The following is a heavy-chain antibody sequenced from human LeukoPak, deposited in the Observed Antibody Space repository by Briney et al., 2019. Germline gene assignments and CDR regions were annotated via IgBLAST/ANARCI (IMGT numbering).Heavy chain of an antibody. Sequence: ASVKVSCKASGYTFSSYGLSWVRQAPGQGLEWVGWISDDKTVIKYAQNLQGRVTTTTDTSTSTAHMELRSLRSDDTAVYYCVRDSAYSMDVWGQGTTVTVS. J-gene: IGHJ6*02. CDR3: VRDSAYSMDV. CDR1: GYTFSSYG. V-gene: IGHV1-18*01. CDR2: ISDDKTVI.